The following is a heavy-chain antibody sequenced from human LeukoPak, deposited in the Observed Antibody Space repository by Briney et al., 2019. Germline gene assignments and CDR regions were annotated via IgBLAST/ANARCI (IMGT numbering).Heavy chain of an antibody. CDR2: INPNSGGT. D-gene: IGHD1-26*01. CDR3: AKLGIGSTTRAWFDP. Sequence: ASVKVSCKASGYTFTGYYMPWVRQAPGQGLEWMGWINPNSGGTNYAQKFQGSVTLTRDTSINTAYMELSRLRSDDTAVYYCAKLGIGSTTRAWFDPWGQGTLVTVSS. CDR1: GYTFTGYY. V-gene: IGHV1-2*02. J-gene: IGHJ5*02.